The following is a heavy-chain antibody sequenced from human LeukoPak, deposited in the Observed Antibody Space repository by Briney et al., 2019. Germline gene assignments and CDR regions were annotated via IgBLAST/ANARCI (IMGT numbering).Heavy chain of an antibody. D-gene: IGHD1-26*01. CDR3: AREFGSYWGYFDY. CDR2: ISYDGSNK. CDR1: GFTFSSYS. V-gene: IGHV3-30*03. Sequence: PGGSLRLSCAASGFTFSSYSMNWVRQAPGKGLEWVAVISYDGSNKYYADSVKGRFTISRDNSKNTLYLQMNSLRAEDTAVYYCAREFGSYWGYFDYWGQGTLVTVSS. J-gene: IGHJ4*02.